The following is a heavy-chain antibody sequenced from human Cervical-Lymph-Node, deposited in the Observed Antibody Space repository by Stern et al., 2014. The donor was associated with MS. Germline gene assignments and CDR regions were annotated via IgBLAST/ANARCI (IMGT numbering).Heavy chain of an antibody. CDR1: GFTFRSYA. CDR2: ISYDGSNK. J-gene: IGHJ3*02. Sequence: VHLVESGGGVVQPGRSLRLSCAASGFTFRSYAMHWVRQAPCKGLEWVAVISYDGSNKYYADSVKGRFTISRDNSKNTLYLQMNSLRAEDTAVYYCARDSGSYSDAFDIWGQGTMVTVSS. V-gene: IGHV3-30*04. D-gene: IGHD1-26*01. CDR3: ARDSGSYSDAFDI.